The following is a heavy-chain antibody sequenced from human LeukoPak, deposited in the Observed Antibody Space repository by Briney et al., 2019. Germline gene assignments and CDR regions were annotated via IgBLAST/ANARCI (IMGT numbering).Heavy chain of an antibody. D-gene: IGHD3-22*01. CDR3: ARPLSNGYFHDSGGYYPYAMNV. Sequence: GGSLRLSCAASGFTFSTSTMHWVRQAPGKGLEWVAVISYDGSNKFYADSVKGRFAISRDNSKNTLYLQMNSLRGYDSAVYYCARPLSNGYFHDSGGYYPYAMNVWGQGTTVTVSS. CDR2: ISYDGSNK. J-gene: IGHJ6*02. V-gene: IGHV3-30*09. CDR1: GFTFSTST.